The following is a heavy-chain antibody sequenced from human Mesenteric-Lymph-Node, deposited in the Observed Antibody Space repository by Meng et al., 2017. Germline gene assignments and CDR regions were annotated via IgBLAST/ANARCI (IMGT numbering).Heavy chain of an antibody. CDR3: AKSDTAMVTGILTFFDY. CDR2: IWYDGSNK. V-gene: IGHV3-33*06. J-gene: IGHJ4*02. CDR1: GFTFSSYG. Sequence: GGSLRLSCAASGFTFSSYGMHWVRQAPGKGLEWVAVIWYDGSNKYYADSVKGRFTISRDNSENTLYLQMNSLRAEDTAVYYCAKSDTAMVTGILTFFDYWGQGTLVTVSS. D-gene: IGHD5-18*01.